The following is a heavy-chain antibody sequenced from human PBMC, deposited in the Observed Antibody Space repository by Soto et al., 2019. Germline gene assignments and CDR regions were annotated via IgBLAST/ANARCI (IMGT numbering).Heavy chain of an antibody. Sequence: GASVKVSCKASGGTFSSYTINWVRQAPGQGLEWMGRIIPILGIANYAQKFQGRVTITADKSTSTAYMELSSLRSEDTAVYYCARDRFRAVAGTSIWFDPWGQGTLVTVSS. D-gene: IGHD6-19*01. CDR3: ARDRFRAVAGTSIWFDP. J-gene: IGHJ5*02. CDR2: IIPILGIA. V-gene: IGHV1-69*04. CDR1: GGTFSSYT.